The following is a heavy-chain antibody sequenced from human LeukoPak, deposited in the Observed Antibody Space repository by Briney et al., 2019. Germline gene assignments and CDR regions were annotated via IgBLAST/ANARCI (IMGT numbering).Heavy chain of an antibody. CDR3: AKDGDYGDYVSGIDY. V-gene: IGHV3-9*01. CDR1: GFTFDDYA. CDR2: ISWNSGSI. D-gene: IGHD4-17*01. J-gene: IGHJ4*02. Sequence: PGGSLRLSCAASGFTFDDYAMHWVRQAPGKGLEWVSGISWNSGSIGYADSVKGRFTISRDNAKNSLYLQMNSLRAEDTALYYCAKDGDYGDYVSGIDYWGQGTLVTVSS.